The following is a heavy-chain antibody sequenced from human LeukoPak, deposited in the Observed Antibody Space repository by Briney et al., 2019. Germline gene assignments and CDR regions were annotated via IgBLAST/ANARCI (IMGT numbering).Heavy chain of an antibody. J-gene: IGHJ6*03. D-gene: IGHD1-7*01. CDR3: GQGTSWINPYFYMDV. Sequence: PGGSLRLSCAASGFTFSNYALNWLRQPPGKGLEWVSSISTCGGTAYYADSVKGRFTISRDNSSTTLYLQMNSLRAAATAIYYCGQGTSWINPYFYMDVWGKGTTVTVSS. CDR1: GFTFSNYA. CDR2: ISTCGGTA. V-gene: IGHV3-23*01.